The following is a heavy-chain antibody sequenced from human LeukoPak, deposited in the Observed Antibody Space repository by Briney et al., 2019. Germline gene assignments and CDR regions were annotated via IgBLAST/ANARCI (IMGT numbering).Heavy chain of an antibody. CDR2: ISAYNGNT. CDR1: GYTFTSYG. Sequence: GASVKVSCKASGYTFTSYGISWVRQAPGQGLEWMGWISAYNGNTNYAQKLQGRVTMTTDTSTSTAYMELRSLRSDDTAVYYCARRLSEASYYYGSGPPYGFDPWGQGTLVTVSS. CDR3: ARRLSEASYYYGSGPPYGFDP. D-gene: IGHD3-10*01. V-gene: IGHV1-18*01. J-gene: IGHJ5*02.